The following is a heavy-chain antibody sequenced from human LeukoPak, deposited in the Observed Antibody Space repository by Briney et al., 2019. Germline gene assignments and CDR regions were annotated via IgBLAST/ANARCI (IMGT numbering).Heavy chain of an antibody. D-gene: IGHD2-2*01. CDR3: AKGPYQPLLYFDY. J-gene: IGHJ4*02. CDR1: GFTFSSYA. Sequence: GGSLRLSCAASGFTFSSYAMSWVRQAPGKGLXXXSAISGSGGSTYYADSVKGRFTISRDNSKNTLYLQMNSLRAEDTAVYYCAKGPYQPLLYFDYWGQGTLVTVSS. V-gene: IGHV3-23*01. CDR2: ISGSGGST.